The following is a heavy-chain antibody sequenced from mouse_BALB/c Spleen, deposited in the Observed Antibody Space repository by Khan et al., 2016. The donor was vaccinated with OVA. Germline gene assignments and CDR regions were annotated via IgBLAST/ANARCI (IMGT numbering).Heavy chain of an antibody. V-gene: IGHV1S137*01. J-gene: IGHJ3*01. CDR1: GYTFTDFT. CDR3: TRGGGNRFAY. CDR2: ISTYYGDV. Sequence: QVQLKQSGAKLVRPGVSVKISCKGSGYTFTDFTMHWVKQSHAKSLEWIGVISTYYGDVTYNQKFKGKATMTVDKSSSTAYMELARLTSEDSAIFYCTRGGGNRFAYWGQGTLVTVSA.